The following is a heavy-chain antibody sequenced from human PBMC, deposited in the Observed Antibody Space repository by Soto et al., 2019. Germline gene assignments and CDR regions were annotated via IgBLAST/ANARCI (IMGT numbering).Heavy chain of an antibody. V-gene: IGHV4-30-4*08. CDR3: ARSREFDY. Sequence: PSETLSLTCTVSDDSIRSSDYYWSWIRQAPGQGLEWIGYIQYSGNTYYNPSLKSRVTISIDVSKNQFSLSLRSLTAADTAVYYCARSREFDYWSQGTLVTVSS. J-gene: IGHJ4*02. CDR2: IQYSGNT. CDR1: DDSIRSSDYY.